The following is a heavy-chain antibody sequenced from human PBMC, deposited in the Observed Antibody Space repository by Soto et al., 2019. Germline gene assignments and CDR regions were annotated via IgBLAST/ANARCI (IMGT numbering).Heavy chain of an antibody. CDR2: ISGSVGST. CDR1: GLTFSSYA. Sequence: GGSLRLSCAASGLTFSSYAMSWVRQAPGKGLEWVSVISGSVGSTYYADSVKGRFTISRDNSKNTLYLQMNSLRAEDTAVYYCAKRGSGSQFDYWGRGTLVTVSS. J-gene: IGHJ4*02. V-gene: IGHV3-23*01. D-gene: IGHD1-26*01. CDR3: AKRGSGSQFDY.